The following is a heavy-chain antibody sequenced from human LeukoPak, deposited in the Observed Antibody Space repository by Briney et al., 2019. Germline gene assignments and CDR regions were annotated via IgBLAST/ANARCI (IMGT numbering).Heavy chain of an antibody. V-gene: IGHV3-30*04. J-gene: IGHJ4*02. D-gene: IGHD2-2*02. CDR2: VSYDGRIY. CDR1: GFSFSSHA. Sequence: PGGSLRLSCAASGFSFSSHAMHWVRQAPGKGLEWVAFVSYDGRIYSHADFVKGRFTISRDNSKNTLYLQVNSLRAEDTAVYFCARDLSRTYTVDYWGQGTLVTVSS. CDR3: ARDLSRTYTVDY.